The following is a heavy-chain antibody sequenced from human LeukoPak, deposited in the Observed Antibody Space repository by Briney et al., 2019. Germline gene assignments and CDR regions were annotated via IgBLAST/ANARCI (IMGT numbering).Heavy chain of an antibody. J-gene: IGHJ4*02. CDR3: ARRRSSSWYSYFDY. CDR1: GGSISSSSYY. D-gene: IGHD6-13*01. CDR2: IYYSGST. Sequence: PSETLSLTCTVSGGSISSSSYYWGWIRQPPGKGLEWIGTIYYSGSTYYNPSLKSRVTISVDTSKNQFSLKLSSVTAADTAVYYCARRRSSSWYSYFDYWGQGTLVTVSS. V-gene: IGHV4-39*07.